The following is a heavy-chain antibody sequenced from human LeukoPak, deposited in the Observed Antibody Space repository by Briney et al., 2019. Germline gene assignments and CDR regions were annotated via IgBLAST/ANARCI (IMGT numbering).Heavy chain of an antibody. CDR1: GFTFSSYA. Sequence: GGSLRLSCAVSGFTFSSYAMSWVRQAPGKGLEWVSAISGSGGSTYYADSVKGRFTISRDNSKNTLYLQMNSLRAEDTAVYYCAKAQEAYDFWSGYGIYFDYWGQGTLVTVSS. CDR3: AKAQEAYDFWSGYGIYFDY. V-gene: IGHV3-23*01. J-gene: IGHJ4*02. D-gene: IGHD3-3*01. CDR2: ISGSGGST.